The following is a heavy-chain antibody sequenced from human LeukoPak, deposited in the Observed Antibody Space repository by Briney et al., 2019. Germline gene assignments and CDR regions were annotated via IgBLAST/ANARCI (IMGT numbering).Heavy chain of an antibody. Sequence: GGSLRLSCAASGFTFSSYGMHWVRQAPGKGLEWVAVIWYDGSNKYYADSVKGRFTISRDNSKNTLYLQMNSLKVEDTAVYYCAKNRWAARIIIDAFDIWGQGTMVTVSS. CDR1: GFTFSSYG. D-gene: IGHD6-6*01. CDR2: IWYDGSNK. CDR3: AKNRWAARIIIDAFDI. V-gene: IGHV3-33*06. J-gene: IGHJ3*02.